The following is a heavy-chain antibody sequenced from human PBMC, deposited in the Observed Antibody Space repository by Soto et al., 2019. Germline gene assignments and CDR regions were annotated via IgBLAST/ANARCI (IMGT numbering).Heavy chain of an antibody. D-gene: IGHD6-13*01. CDR3: ATQYSSSCVFQH. V-gene: IGHV1-69*02. Sequence: QVQLVQSGAEVKKPGSSVKVSCKASGGTFSSYTISWVRQAPGQGLEWMGRIIPILGIANYAQKFQGRVTITADKSTSTAYMELSSLRSEDTAVYYCATQYSSSCVFQHWGQGTLVTVSS. CDR1: GGTFSSYT. CDR2: IIPILGIA. J-gene: IGHJ1*01.